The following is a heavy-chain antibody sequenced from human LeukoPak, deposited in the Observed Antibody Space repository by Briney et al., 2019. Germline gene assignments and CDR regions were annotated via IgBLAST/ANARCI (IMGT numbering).Heavy chain of an antibody. Sequence: ASVKVSCKSSGGTFSSYAISWVRQAPGQGLEWMGGIIPIFGTANYAQKFQGRVTITADESTSTAYMELSSLRSEDTAVYYCARARTNYYDMSYWGQGTLVTVSS. D-gene: IGHD3-22*01. J-gene: IGHJ4*02. CDR3: ARARTNYYDMSY. CDR1: GGTFSSYA. V-gene: IGHV1-69*13. CDR2: IIPIFGTA.